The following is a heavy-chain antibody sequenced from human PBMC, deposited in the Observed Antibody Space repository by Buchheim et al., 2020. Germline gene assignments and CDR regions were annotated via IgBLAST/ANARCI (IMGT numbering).Heavy chain of an antibody. CDR3: AKRSRYSSSSGYYYYYMDV. CDR2: ISGSGGST. V-gene: IGHV3-23*01. CDR1: GFTFSSYA. D-gene: IGHD6-6*01. Sequence: EVQLLESGGGLVQPGGSLRLSCAASGFTFSSYAMSWVRQAPGKGLEWVSAISGSGGSTYYADSVKGRFTISRDNSKNTLYLQMNSLRAEDTAVYYSAKRSRYSSSSGYYYYYMDVWGKGTT. J-gene: IGHJ6*03.